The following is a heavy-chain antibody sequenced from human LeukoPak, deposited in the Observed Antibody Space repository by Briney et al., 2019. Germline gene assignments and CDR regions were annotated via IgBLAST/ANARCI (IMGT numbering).Heavy chain of an antibody. CDR3: AIQRTYYYNTSGYSYYFDY. D-gene: IGHD3-22*01. Sequence: GGSLRLSCAASRFTFNDYYMSWIRQAPGKGLEWISYISSSGSIIHYADSVKGRFTISRDNAKNSVYLQMNSLRAEDTAVYYCAIQRTYYYNTSGYSYYFDYWGQGTLVTVSS. J-gene: IGHJ4*02. V-gene: IGHV3-11*01. CDR2: ISSSGSII. CDR1: RFTFNDYY.